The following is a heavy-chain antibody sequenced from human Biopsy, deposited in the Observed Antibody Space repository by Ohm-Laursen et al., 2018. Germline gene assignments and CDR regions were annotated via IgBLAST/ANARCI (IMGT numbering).Heavy chain of an antibody. CDR1: GYTLTALS. J-gene: IGHJ4*02. V-gene: IGHV1-24*01. Sequence: GASVNVSCQVSGYTLTALSTHWARQAPGRGLEWMGGFAPENGKTIYAQKFQGRITMTEDTSTDTAYMELSSLRSEYTTVYYCAADINVWNVNYWGQGTQVTVSS. CDR2: FAPENGKT. CDR3: AADINVWNVNY. D-gene: IGHD1-1*01.